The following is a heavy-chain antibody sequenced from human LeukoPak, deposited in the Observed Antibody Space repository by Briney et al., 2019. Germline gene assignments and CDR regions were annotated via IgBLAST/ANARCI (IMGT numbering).Heavy chain of an antibody. V-gene: IGHV3-7*03. CDR3: ARTLRGGGALDY. CDR1: GFTFSNYW. CDR2: IKEDGSGK. J-gene: IGHJ4*01. D-gene: IGHD3-16*01. Sequence: LAGGSLRLSCAASGFTFSNYWLNWVRQAPGKGLEWVANIKEDGSGKYYVDSVKGRFTISRDNAKNSLFLQMNSLGAEDTAVYYCARTLRGGGALDYWGHGTLVTVSS.